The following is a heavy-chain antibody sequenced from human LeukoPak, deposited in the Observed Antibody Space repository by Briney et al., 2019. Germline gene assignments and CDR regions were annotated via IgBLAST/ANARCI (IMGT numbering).Heavy chain of an antibody. CDR2: ISAYNGNT. Sequence: ASVKVSCKASGYTFTSYGISWVRQAPGQGLEWMGWISAYNGNTNYAQKLQGRVTMTTDTSTSTAYMELRSLRSDDMAVYYCARDLTVATITDAFDIWGQGTMVTVSS. CDR3: ARDLTVATITDAFDI. D-gene: IGHD5-12*01. V-gene: IGHV1-18*03. CDR1: GYTFTSYG. J-gene: IGHJ3*02.